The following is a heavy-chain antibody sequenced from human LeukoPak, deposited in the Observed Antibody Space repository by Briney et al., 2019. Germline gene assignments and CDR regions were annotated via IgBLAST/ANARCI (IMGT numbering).Heavy chain of an antibody. D-gene: IGHD2-15*01. CDR2: IDPNSACT. V-gene: IGHV1-2*02. J-gene: IGHJ4*01. CDR1: GGTFSSYA. CDR3: ARRSYCGGGTCYLFDS. Sequence: GASVKVSCKASGGTFSSYAISWVRQAPGQGLEWMGWIDPNSACTNYSQKFRGRVTMTRDTSISTAYMELSSLRSDDTAVYYCARRSYCGGGTCYLFDSWGQGTLVTVSS.